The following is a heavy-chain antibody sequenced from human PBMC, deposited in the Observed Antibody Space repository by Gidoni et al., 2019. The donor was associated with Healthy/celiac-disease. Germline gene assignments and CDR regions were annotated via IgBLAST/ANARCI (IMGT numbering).Heavy chain of an antibody. CDR2: ISGSGGST. V-gene: IGHV3-23*01. D-gene: IGHD2-21*02. CDR1: GFPFSSYA. J-gene: IGHJ3*02. Sequence: EVQLLESGGGLVQPGGSLRLSCAASGFPFSSYAMSWVRQAPGKGLEWVSAISGSGGSTYYADSVKGRFTISRDNSKNTLYLQMNSLRAEDTAVYYCAKDARVAYCGGDCFANAFDIWGQGTMVTVSS. CDR3: AKDARVAYCGGDCFANAFDI.